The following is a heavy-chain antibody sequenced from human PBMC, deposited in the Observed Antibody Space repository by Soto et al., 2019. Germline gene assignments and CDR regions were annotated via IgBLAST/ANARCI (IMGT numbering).Heavy chain of an antibody. CDR1: GGSISSGDYY. CDR2: IYYSGST. V-gene: IGHV4-30-4*01. J-gene: IGHJ4*02. Sequence: SETLSLTCTVSGGSISSGDYYWSWIRQPPGKGLEWIGYIYYSGSTYYNPSLKSRVTISVDTSKNQFSLKLSSVTAADTAVYYCARGRSIAARPFITLFDYWGQGTLVTVSS. D-gene: IGHD6-6*01. CDR3: ARGRSIAARPFITLFDY.